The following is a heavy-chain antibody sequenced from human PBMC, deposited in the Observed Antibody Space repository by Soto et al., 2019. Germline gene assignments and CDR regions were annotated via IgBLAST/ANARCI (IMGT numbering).Heavy chain of an antibody. CDR1: GGSTSSDNY. CDR3: AREGGESSDGLYYFDS. D-gene: IGHD3-16*01. J-gene: IGHJ4*02. V-gene: IGHV4-30-4*01. Sequence: SETLSLTCTVSGGSTSSDNYWSWIRQPPGKGLEWIGHIYYSGNTDHNPSLKSRLAISIDTSKNQFSLKLSSVTAADTAVYFCAREGGESSDGLYYFDSWGQGPLVTVSS. CDR2: IYYSGNT.